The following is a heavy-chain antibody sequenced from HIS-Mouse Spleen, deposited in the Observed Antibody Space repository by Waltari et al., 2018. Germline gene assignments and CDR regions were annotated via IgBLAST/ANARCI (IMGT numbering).Heavy chain of an antibody. CDR2: IYTRGST. CDR3: ARDFHDFWSGYYGGDKKHDAFDI. D-gene: IGHD3-3*01. V-gene: IGHV4-4*07. Sequence: QVQLQESGPGLVKPSETLSLTCTVSGGSISSYYWSWIRQPAGKGLEWIGRIYTRGSTNYHPPLKSRVTMSVDTSKNQFSLKLSSVTAADTAVYYCARDFHDFWSGYYGGDKKHDAFDIWGQGTMVTVSS. J-gene: IGHJ3*02. CDR1: GGSISSYY.